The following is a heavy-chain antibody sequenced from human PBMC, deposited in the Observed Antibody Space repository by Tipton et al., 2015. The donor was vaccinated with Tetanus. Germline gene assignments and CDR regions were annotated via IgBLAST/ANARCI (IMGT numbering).Heavy chain of an antibody. CDR3: ARPLTSVAFGGFAFDV. J-gene: IGHJ3*01. V-gene: IGHV5-51*01. Sequence: VQLVQSGAEVKQPGESLKISCKGSGYMFSSHWIGWVRQVPGKGLEWLGTIYPGDSYSTYSPSFGGQVTISVDRSIDTAYLQWSSLKASDTAIYYCARPLTSVAFGGFAFDVWGQGTLVTVSS. CDR2: IYPGDSYS. D-gene: IGHD3-16*01. CDR1: GYMFSSHW.